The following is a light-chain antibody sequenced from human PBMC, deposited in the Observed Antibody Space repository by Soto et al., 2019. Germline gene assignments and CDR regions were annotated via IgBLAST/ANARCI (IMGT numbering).Light chain of an antibody. CDR3: QQYDSYMYA. CDR2: GAS. Sequence: EIVLTQSPATLSLSPGERATLSCRASQSVSSYLAWYQQKPGQAPRLLIYGASSRATGIPDRFSGSGSGTDFTLTISRLEPEDFAVYYCQQYDSYMYAFGQGTKVEI. J-gene: IGKJ2*01. CDR1: QSVSSY. V-gene: IGKV3-20*01.